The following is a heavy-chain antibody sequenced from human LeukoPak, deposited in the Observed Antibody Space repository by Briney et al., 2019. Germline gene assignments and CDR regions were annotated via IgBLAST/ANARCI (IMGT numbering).Heavy chain of an antibody. D-gene: IGHD6-13*01. CDR2: IDWNDDK. CDR3: ARETSDYSSSWYGYYFDY. Sequence: SGPTLVNPTQTLTLTCTFSGFSLSTSGMRVSWIRQPPGKALEWPARIDWNDDKFYITSLKTRLTISKDTSKSQVVLTMTNMDPVDTPTYLCARETSDYSSSWYGYYFDYWGQGTLVTVSS. V-gene: IGHV2-70*04. CDR1: GFSLSTSGMR. J-gene: IGHJ4*02.